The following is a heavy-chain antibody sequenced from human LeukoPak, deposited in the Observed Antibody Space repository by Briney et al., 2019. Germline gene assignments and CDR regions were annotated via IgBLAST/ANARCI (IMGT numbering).Heavy chain of an antibody. Sequence: SQTLSLTCAISGDSVSSNSVTWNWIRQSPSRGLEWLGRTYYRSTWYNDYAVSVRGRITDNPDTSKNQFSLHLNSVTPEDTAVYYCARRLTQYDCFDPWGQGILVTVFS. D-gene: IGHD2-2*01. CDR1: GDSVSSNSVT. V-gene: IGHV6-1*01. CDR2: TYYRSTWYN. CDR3: ARRLTQYDCFDP. J-gene: IGHJ5*02.